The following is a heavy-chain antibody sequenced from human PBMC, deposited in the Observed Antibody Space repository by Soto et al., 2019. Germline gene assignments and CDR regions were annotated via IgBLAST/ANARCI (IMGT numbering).Heavy chain of an antibody. V-gene: IGHV1-46*01. CDR2: INPSGGST. CDR1: GYTFTSYY. Sequence: ASVKVSCKASGYTFTSYYMHWVRQAPGQGLEWMGIINPSGGSTSYAQKFQGRVTMTRDTSTSTVYMELSSLRSEDTAVYYCGREMIVVVTSTLYYYYGLDVWGQGTTVTVSS. J-gene: IGHJ6*02. CDR3: GREMIVVVTSTLYYYYGLDV. D-gene: IGHD3-22*01.